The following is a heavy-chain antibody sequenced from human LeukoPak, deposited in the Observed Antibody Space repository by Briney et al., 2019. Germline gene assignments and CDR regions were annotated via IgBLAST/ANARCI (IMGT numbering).Heavy chain of an antibody. V-gene: IGHV4-61*09. CDR3: AIDLRSSASY. J-gene: IGHJ4*02. Sequence: SETLSLTCTVSGGSLDLDCYYWSWVRQPPGKGLEWIGHFYSSGNAIARYNPSLESRVTISLDTSKNQFSLKLTSVSAADTAVFYYAIDLRSSASYWGQGTLVTVSS. CDR2: FYSSGNA. CDR1: GGSLDLDCYY.